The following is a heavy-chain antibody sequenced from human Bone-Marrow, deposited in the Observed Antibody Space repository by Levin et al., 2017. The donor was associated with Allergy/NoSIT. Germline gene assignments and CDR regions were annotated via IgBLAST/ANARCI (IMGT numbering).Heavy chain of an antibody. CDR3: ARDDGEREHLGLNWYFDL. J-gene: IGHJ2*01. Sequence: ASVKVSCKASGYTFTSYYMHWVRQAPGQGLEWMGIINPSGGSTSYAQKFQGRVTMTRDTSTSTVYMELSSLRSEDTAVYYCARDDGEREHLGLNWYFDLWGRGTLVTVSS. CDR2: INPSGGST. D-gene: IGHD1/OR15-1a*01. CDR1: GYTFTSYY. V-gene: IGHV1-46*01.